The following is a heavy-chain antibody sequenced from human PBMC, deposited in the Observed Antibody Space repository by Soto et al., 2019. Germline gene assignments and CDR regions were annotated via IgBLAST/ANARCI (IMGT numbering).Heavy chain of an antibody. J-gene: IGHJ5*02. Sequence: QLQLQESGSGLVKPSQTLSLTCAVSGGSISSGGYSWSWIRQPPGKGLEWIGYIYHSGSTYYNPSLKSRVTISVDRSKNQISLKLSSVTAADTAVYYCARMESSGYYYGGWFDPWGQGTLVTVSS. CDR2: IYHSGST. CDR3: ARMESSGYYYGGWFDP. V-gene: IGHV4-30-2*01. CDR1: GGSISSGGYS. D-gene: IGHD3-22*01.